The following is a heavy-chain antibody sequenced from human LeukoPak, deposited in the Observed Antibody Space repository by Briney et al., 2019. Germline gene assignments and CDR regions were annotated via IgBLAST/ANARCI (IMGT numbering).Heavy chain of an antibody. D-gene: IGHD6-13*01. CDR2: IDYTRST. CDR1: GGSISSSSYN. Sequence: SETLSLTCTVSGGSISSSSYNWGWIRQPPGKGLEWIGTIDYTRSTYYNSSLKSRVTISVDTSKDQFSLKLSSVTATDTAVYYCARPPGIAAAWFDPWGQGTLVTVSS. CDR3: ARPPGIAAAWFDP. J-gene: IGHJ5*02. V-gene: IGHV4-39*01.